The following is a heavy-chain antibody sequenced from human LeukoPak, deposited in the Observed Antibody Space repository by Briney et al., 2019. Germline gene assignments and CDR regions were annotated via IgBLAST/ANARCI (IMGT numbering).Heavy chain of an antibody. V-gene: IGHV3-7*03. CDR3: ASPGTDYFDY. D-gene: IGHD1-26*01. CDR1: GFTFSSYW. J-gene: IGHJ4*02. CDR2: IKQDGSDK. Sequence: GGSLRLSCVASGFTFSSYWLSWVRQAPGKGLEWVANIKQDGSDKYYVDSVKGRFTISRDNAKNSLYLQMNSLRAEDTAVYYCASPGTDYFDYWGQGTLVTVSS.